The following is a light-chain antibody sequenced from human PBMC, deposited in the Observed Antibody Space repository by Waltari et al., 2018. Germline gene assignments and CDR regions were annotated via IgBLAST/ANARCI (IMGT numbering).Light chain of an antibody. CDR1: QNVKSK. V-gene: IGKV3-15*01. CDR3: QQYNNWPPWT. Sequence: ETVMTQSPATLSASPGERATLSCRASQNVKSKLAPYQHKPGQAPRLLIYGASTRATDVPDRFSGSGSGTDFTLTIDGLQSEDFAIYYCQQYNNWPPWTFGRGTKVEIK. J-gene: IGKJ1*01. CDR2: GAS.